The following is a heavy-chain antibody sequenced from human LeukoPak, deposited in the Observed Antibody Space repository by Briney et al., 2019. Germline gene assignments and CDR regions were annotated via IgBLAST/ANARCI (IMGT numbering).Heavy chain of an antibody. J-gene: IGHJ4*02. Sequence: GGSLRLSCAVSGVTVRSNYMIWARQAPGKGLVWVSLLYTDDRPFYADSVKGRFTISRENCNRTVFLQMNSLRAEDTAVYYCARDLLYYEILTRPDYWGQGTLDTVSS. V-gene: IGHV3-53*01. CDR3: ARDLLYYEILTRPDY. CDR2: LYTDDRP. D-gene: IGHD3-9*01. CDR1: GVTVRSNY.